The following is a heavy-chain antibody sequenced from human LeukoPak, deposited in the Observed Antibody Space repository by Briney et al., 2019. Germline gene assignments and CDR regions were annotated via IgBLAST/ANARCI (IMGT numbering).Heavy chain of an antibody. CDR2: TYYRSKWYN. V-gene: IGHV6-1*01. CDR1: GDSVSSNSAA. Sequence: SQTLSLTCAISGDSVSSNSAAWNWIRQSPSRGLEWLGRTYYRSKWYNDYAVSVKSRITINPDTSKNQFSLQLNSVTPEDTAVYYCARASFTIFGVVIPNYYYYMDVWGKGTTVTVSS. CDR3: ARASFTIFGVVIPNYYYYMDV. D-gene: IGHD3-3*01. J-gene: IGHJ6*03.